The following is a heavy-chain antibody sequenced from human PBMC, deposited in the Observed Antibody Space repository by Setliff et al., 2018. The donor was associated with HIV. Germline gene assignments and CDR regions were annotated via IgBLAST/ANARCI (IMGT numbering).Heavy chain of an antibody. J-gene: IGHJ3*01. CDR3: AKQDHSSVNSGSLYAFDV. CDR1: GYIFTNYG. D-gene: IGHD3-22*01. CDR2: ITGYNGNT. V-gene: IGHV1-18*01. Sequence: ASVKVSCKASGYIFTNYGISWVRQAPGQGLEWMGWITGYNGNTNYAEKFQGRVTMTIDTSTSTAYLELRGLRSDDTAVYYCAKQDHSSVNSGSLYAFDVWGQGTMVTVSS.